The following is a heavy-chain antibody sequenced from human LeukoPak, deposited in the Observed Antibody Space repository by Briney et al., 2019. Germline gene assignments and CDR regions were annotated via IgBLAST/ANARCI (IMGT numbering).Heavy chain of an antibody. CDR1: GFTFSNAW. D-gene: IGHD3-22*01. CDR3: TATYYYDSSGYPMTDY. CDR2: IKSKTDGGTT. Sequence: GGSLRLSCAASGFTFSNAWMSWVRQAPGRGLEWVGRIKSKTDGGTTDYAAPVKGRFTISRDDSKNTLYLQMNSLKTEDTAVYYCTATYYYDSSGYPMTDYWGQGTLVTVSS. J-gene: IGHJ4*02. V-gene: IGHV3-15*01.